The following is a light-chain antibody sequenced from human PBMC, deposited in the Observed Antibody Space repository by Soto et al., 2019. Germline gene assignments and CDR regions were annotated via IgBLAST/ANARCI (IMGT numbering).Light chain of an antibody. Sequence: DIQMTQSPSTLSASVGDRVTITCRASESINTWMAWYQQKPGEATKLLIYDGSTLERGVASRFSGSDFGTKFTLTIRSLQPYYLATFYWQQYDTYSRPFGQGTEVEVK. CDR1: ESINTW. J-gene: IGKJ1*01. CDR2: DGS. CDR3: QQYDTYSRP. V-gene: IGKV1-5*03.